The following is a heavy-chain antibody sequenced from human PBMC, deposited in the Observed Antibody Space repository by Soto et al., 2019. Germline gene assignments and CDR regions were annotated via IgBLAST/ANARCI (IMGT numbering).Heavy chain of an antibody. CDR3: AKGPYFDWGVDWFDP. CDR2: VSGSGGST. J-gene: IGHJ5*02. CDR1: GFTFSSYA. V-gene: IGHV3-23*01. D-gene: IGHD3-16*01. Sequence: GGSLRLSCAASGFTFSSYAMSWVRQAPGKGLEWVSTVSGSGGSTYYADSVKGRFTISRDNSKNTLYLQMNSLRAEGTAVYYCAKGPYFDWGVDWFDPWGQGTLVTVSS.